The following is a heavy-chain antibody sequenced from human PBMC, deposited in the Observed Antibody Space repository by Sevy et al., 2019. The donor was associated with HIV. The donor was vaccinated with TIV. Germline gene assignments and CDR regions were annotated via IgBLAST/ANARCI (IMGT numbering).Heavy chain of an antibody. CDR3: TRRGFDGSDQWGYYYYYMDV. Sequence: GGSLRLSCAASGFTFSGSAMHWVRQASGKGLEWVGRIRSKANSYAIAYAASVKGRFTISRDDSKNTAYLQMNSLKTEDTAVYYCTRRGFDGSDQWGYYYYYMDVWGKGTTVTVSS. V-gene: IGHV3-73*01. J-gene: IGHJ6*03. CDR2: IRSKANSYAI. D-gene: IGHD5-12*01. CDR1: GFTFSGSA.